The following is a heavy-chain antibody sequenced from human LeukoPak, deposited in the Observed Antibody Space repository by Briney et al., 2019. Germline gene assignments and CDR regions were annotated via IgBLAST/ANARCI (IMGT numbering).Heavy chain of an antibody. V-gene: IGHV3-30*02. CDR1: GFTFSSYG. Sequence: GGSLSLSCAASGFTFSSYGMHWVRQAPGRGLEGVAFIRYDGSNKYYADSVKGRFTIYRDNSKKTLYLQRNSLRAEDTAVYYCARDRHYYGSGSYRYWGQGTLVTASS. CDR3: ARDRHYYGSGSYRY. J-gene: IGHJ4*02. D-gene: IGHD3-10*01. CDR2: IRYDGSNK.